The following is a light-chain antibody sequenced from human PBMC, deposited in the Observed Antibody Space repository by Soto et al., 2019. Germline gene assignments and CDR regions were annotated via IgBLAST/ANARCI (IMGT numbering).Light chain of an antibody. CDR1: QSVSSNY. CDR2: GAS. V-gene: IGKV3-20*01. J-gene: IGKJ1*01. CDR3: QQYGDRPRT. Sequence: ESVLTQSPGTLSLSPGERATLSCRASQSVSSNYLAWYQQKPGQAPRLLIYGASTRATGIPDRFSGSGSGTDFTLTISRLEPEDFAVYYCQQYGDRPRTFGQGTKVDIK.